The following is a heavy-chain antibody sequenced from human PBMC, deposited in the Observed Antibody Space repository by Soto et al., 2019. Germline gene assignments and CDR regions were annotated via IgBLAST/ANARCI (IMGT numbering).Heavy chain of an antibody. Sequence: QVQLVQSGAEVKKPGASVKVSCKASGYTFTSYDINWVRQATGQGLEWMGWMNPNSVNTGYAQKFQRRVNMTRTTSVSAAYLELRRLRSEDTAVYYFARERSAAGTGWFDPWGQGTLVTVSS. D-gene: IGHD6-13*01. J-gene: IGHJ5*02. CDR2: MNPNSVNT. V-gene: IGHV1-8*01. CDR3: ARERSAAGTGWFDP. CDR1: GYTFTSYD.